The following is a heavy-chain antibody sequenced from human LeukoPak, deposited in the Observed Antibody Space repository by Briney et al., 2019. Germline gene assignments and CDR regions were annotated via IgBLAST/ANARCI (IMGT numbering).Heavy chain of an antibody. J-gene: IGHJ3*02. CDR2: IIPILGIA. Sequence: SVKVSCKASGGTFSSYAISWVRQAPGQGLEWMGRIIPILGIANYAQKFQGRVTITADKSTSTAYMELSSLRSEDTAVYYCARDTMVRGVIGPFDIWGQGTMVTVSS. CDR1: GGTFSSYA. CDR3: ARDTMVRGVIGPFDI. V-gene: IGHV1-69*04. D-gene: IGHD3-10*01.